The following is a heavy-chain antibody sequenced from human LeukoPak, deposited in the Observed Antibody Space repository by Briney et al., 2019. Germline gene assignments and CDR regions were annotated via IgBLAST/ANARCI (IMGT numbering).Heavy chain of an antibody. Sequence: GGSLRLSCAASGFTFSSYGMHWVRQAPGKGLEWVAFIRYDGSNKYYADSVKGRFTISRDNSKNTLYLQMNSLRAEDTAVYYCAKEVSDYVTYYYMDVWGKGTTVTVSS. V-gene: IGHV3-30*02. CDR1: GFTFSSYG. D-gene: IGHD4-17*01. J-gene: IGHJ6*03. CDR3: AKEVSDYVTYYYMDV. CDR2: IRYDGSNK.